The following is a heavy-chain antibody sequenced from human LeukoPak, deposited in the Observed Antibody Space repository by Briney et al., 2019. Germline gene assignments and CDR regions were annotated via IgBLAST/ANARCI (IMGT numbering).Heavy chain of an antibody. CDR3: ARGQWLPQDNNWFDP. J-gene: IGHJ5*02. CDR2: INPSGGST. V-gene: IGHV1-46*01. CDR1: GYTFTSYY. D-gene: IGHD6-19*01. Sequence: ASVKVSCKASGYTFTSYYMHWVRQAPGQGLEWMGIINPSGGSTSYAQKFQGRVTMTRDTSTSTVYMELSSLRSEDTAVYYRARGQWLPQDNNWFDPWGQGTLVTVSS.